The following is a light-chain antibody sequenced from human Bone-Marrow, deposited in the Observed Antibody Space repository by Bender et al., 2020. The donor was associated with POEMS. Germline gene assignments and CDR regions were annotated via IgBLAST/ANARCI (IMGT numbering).Light chain of an antibody. Sequence: SYELTQPPSVSVSPGQTARITCSGDALAKQYAYWYQQKPGQAPVLVIYKDSERPSGIPERFSGSSSGTTVTLTISGVHAEDEADYYCQSADSSGTYVFGTGTKVTVL. CDR1: ALAKQY. CDR3: QSADSSGTYV. J-gene: IGLJ1*01. V-gene: IGLV3-25*03. CDR2: KDS.